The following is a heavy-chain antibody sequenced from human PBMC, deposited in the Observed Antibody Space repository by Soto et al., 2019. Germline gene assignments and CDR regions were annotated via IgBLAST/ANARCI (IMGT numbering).Heavy chain of an antibody. CDR2: INTAKDNT. Sequence: QVQLVQSGAEVKKPGASVKVSCKASGYTFTSYAIHWVRQAPGQRLEWMGWINTAKDNTKYSQKFQXGVTITRDTSASIVYMELSSLRSEDTAVYYCARGSSWSYFDYWGQGTLVTVSS. CDR1: GYTFTSYA. J-gene: IGHJ4*02. V-gene: IGHV1-3*04. D-gene: IGHD6-13*01. CDR3: ARGSSWSYFDY.